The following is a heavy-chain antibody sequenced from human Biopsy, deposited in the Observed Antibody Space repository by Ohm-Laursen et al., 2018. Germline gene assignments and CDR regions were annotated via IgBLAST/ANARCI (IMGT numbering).Heavy chain of an antibody. Sequence: SETLSLTCAVYGESFNGYYWSWIRQTPGKGLEWIGEINHSGRTNYNPSLKSRVTISVDTSKNQFSLKVRSVTAADTAVYFCARDSRGGHLNTTLITGKNLDSWGQGILVTVS. D-gene: IGHD3-16*01. J-gene: IGHJ4*02. CDR3: ARDSRGGHLNTTLITGKNLDS. CDR2: INHSGRT. V-gene: IGHV4-34*01. CDR1: GESFNGYY.